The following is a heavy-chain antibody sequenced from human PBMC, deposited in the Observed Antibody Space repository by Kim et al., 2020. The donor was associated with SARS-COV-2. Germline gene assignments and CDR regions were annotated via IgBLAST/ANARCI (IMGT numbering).Heavy chain of an antibody. CDR1: GYIFKNYA. CDR3: AKGTKGYCAGDCYPDF. D-gene: IGHD2-21*02. J-gene: IGHJ4*02. CDR2: LSGSGRNG. Sequence: GGSLRLSCAASGYIFKNYAMTWVRQAPGKGLEWVSCLSGSGRNGYYADSVKGRFTVSKDNSGDTLSLEMNSLRVEDTAVYYCAKGTKGYCAGDCYPDFWGQGTLVTVSA. V-gene: IGHV3-23*01.